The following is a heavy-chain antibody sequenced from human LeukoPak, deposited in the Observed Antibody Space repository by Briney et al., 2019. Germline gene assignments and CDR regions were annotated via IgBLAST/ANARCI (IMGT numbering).Heavy chain of an antibody. Sequence: GGSLRLSCATSGLAVSTSVICWFRQAPGKGLEWVSDIKDADAKPSYADSVKGRFTISRDNSKNTVYLEMNSLRVEDTALYYCAKVGVRINSGDYWGQGTLVTVSS. D-gene: IGHD3-10*01. CDR2: IKDADAKP. CDR1: GLAVSTSV. J-gene: IGHJ4*02. CDR3: AKVGVRINSGDY. V-gene: IGHV3-23*01.